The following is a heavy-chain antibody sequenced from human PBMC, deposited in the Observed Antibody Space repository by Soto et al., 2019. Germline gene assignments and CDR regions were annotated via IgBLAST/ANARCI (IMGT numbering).Heavy chain of an antibody. V-gene: IGHV1-69*12. CDR2: IIPIFGTA. CDR3: ARHDCISSSCYYYYYYGMDV. Sequence: QVQLVQSGAEVKKPGSSVKVSCKASGGTFSSYAISWVRQAPGQGLEWMGGIIPIFGTANYAQKFQGRVTITADESTSTAYRELSSLRSEDTAVYYCARHDCISSSCYYYYYYGMDVWGLGTTVTVSS. J-gene: IGHJ6*02. D-gene: IGHD2-2*01. CDR1: GGTFSSYA.